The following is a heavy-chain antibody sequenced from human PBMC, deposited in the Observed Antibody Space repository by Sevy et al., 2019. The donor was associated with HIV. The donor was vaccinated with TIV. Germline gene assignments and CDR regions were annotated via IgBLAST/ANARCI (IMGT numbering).Heavy chain of an antibody. CDR1: GFTLNSYW. V-gene: IGHV3-7*03. CDR2: IKQDGSVR. J-gene: IGHJ3*02. CDR3: ANTSAKGDDAFNI. Sequence: GGSLRLSCVASGFTLNSYWMSWVRQAPGKGLEWVANIKQDGSVRYYVDSVKGRFTISRDNSKNTLYLQMNSLRAEDTAVYYCANTSAKGDDAFNIWGQGTMVTVSS. D-gene: IGHD3-16*01.